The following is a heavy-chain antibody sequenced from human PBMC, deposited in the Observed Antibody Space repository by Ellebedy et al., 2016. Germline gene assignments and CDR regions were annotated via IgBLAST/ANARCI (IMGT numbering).Heavy chain of an antibody. V-gene: IGHV3-30*18. Sequence: GESLKISCAASGFTFSSYGMHWVRQAPGKGLEWVAIVSYDESNKYYADSVKGRFTISRDNSKKPVFLQMNSLRAEDTAVYYCSKVSKQMVIPDYWGQGTLVTVSS. CDR1: GFTFSSYG. CDR3: SKVSKQMVIPDY. D-gene: IGHD6-13*01. CDR2: VSYDESNK. J-gene: IGHJ4*02.